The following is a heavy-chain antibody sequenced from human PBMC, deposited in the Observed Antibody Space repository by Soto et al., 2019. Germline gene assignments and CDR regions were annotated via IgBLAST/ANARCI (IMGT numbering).Heavy chain of an antibody. D-gene: IGHD4-17*01. Sequence: PSETLSLTCTVSGGSISSGDYYWSWIRQPPGKGLEWIGYIYYSGSTYYNPSLKSRVTISVDTSKNQFSLKLSSVTAADTAAYYCARDLGAYGDYYFDYWGQGTLVTVSS. CDR3: ARDLGAYGDYYFDY. V-gene: IGHV4-30-4*01. CDR2: IYYSGST. J-gene: IGHJ4*02. CDR1: GGSISSGDYY.